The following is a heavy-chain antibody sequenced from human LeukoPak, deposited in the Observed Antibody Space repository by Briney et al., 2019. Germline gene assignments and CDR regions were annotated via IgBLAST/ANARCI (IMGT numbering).Heavy chain of an antibody. Sequence: SETLSLTCAVYGGSFSGYYWSWIRQPPGKGLEWIGEINHSVSTNYNPSLKSRVTISVDTSKNQFSLKLSSVTAADTAVYYCAREGCNSTSCYRLGYWGQGTLVTVSS. D-gene: IGHD2-2*01. J-gene: IGHJ4*02. CDR3: AREGCNSTSCYRLGY. V-gene: IGHV4-34*01. CDR1: GGSFSGYY. CDR2: INHSVST.